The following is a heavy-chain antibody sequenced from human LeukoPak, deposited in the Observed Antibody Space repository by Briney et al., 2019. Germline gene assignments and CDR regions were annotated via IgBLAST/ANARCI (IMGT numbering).Heavy chain of an antibody. Sequence: ASVQVSCKASNYIFTAYYIHWLRQAPGQGLEWMGWIIPNTGGTNYAQELQGRVTMTSDASITTVYMELRSLRSDDTAVYYCARDPRYWGQGTLVTVSS. CDR3: ARDPRY. CDR1: NYIFTAYY. CDR2: IIPNTGGT. J-gene: IGHJ4*02. V-gene: IGHV1-2*02.